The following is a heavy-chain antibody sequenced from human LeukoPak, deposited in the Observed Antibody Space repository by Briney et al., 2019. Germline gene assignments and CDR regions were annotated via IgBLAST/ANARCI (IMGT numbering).Heavy chain of an antibody. CDR2: IRTKSNSYAT. CDR3: STFDNSGYYNGAFYAY. V-gene: IGHV3-73*01. J-gene: IGHJ4*02. CDR1: GFTSSGSD. D-gene: IGHD3-22*01. Sequence: GGSLNLSCAASGFTSSGSDMHWVRQASGKGLEWVGRIRTKSNSYATAYSASVKGRFTISRDDSKNTVYLQMISLKSEDTAVYYCSTFDNSGYYNGAFYAYWGRGILVTVSS.